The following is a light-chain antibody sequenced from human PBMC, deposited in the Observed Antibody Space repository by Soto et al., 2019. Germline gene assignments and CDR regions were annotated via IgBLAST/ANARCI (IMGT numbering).Light chain of an antibody. J-gene: IGLJ3*02. V-gene: IGLV2-23*01. CDR3: CSFAGRMTWV. Sequence: QSVLTQPASVSGSLGQSITISCTGTSSDVGSYNFVSWYQQHPGKAPKLLIYEASKRPSGVSNRFSGSKSGNTASLTISGLQAEDEGDYYCCSFAGRMTWVFGGRTKLTVL. CDR2: EAS. CDR1: SSDVGSYNF.